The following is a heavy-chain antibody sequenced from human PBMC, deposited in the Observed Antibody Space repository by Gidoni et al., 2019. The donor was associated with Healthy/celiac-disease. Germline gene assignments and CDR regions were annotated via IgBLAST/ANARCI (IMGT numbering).Heavy chain of an antibody. CDR3: ARGGGYCSSTSCQNWFDP. V-gene: IGHV3-33*01. D-gene: IGHD2-2*01. CDR1: GFTFSRYG. Sequence: QVQLVESGGGVVQPGRSLRLSCAASGFTFSRYGMHWVRQAPGKGLEWVAVKWYDGSNKYYADSVKGRFTISRDNSKNTLYLQMNSLRAEDTAVYYCARGGGYCSSTSCQNWFDPWGQGTLVTVSS. J-gene: IGHJ5*02. CDR2: KWYDGSNK.